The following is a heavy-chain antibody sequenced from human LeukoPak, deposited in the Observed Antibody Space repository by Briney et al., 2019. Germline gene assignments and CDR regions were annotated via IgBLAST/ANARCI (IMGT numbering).Heavy chain of an antibody. D-gene: IGHD2-2*01. V-gene: IGHV1-2*02. CDR2: INPNTGGT. J-gene: IGHJ4*02. CDR3: ARDPPAYPCTATRCYPEVDY. CDR1: GYTFSGNF. Sequence: ASVKVSCKASGYTFSGNFIHWVRQAPGLGLEWMGWINPNTGGTNSAEKFQGRVTLTRDTSLTTAYMELTSLRSDDTAVYYCARDPPAYPCTATRCYPEVDYWGQGTLVTVSS.